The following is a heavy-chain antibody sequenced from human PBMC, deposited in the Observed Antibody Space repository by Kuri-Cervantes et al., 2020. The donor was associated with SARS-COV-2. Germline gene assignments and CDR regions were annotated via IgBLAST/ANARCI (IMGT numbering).Heavy chain of an antibody. J-gene: IGHJ4*02. D-gene: IGHD1-26*01. Sequence: ASVKVSCKASGYTFTGYYMHWVRQAPGQGLEWMGWINPNRGGTNYVQKFQGRVTMTRDTSISTAYMELSRLRSDDTAVYYCASDASSGSYLGGDLNLDYWGQGTLVTVSS. CDR1: GYTFTGYY. CDR3: ASDASSGSYLGGDLNLDY. V-gene: IGHV1-2*02. CDR2: INPNRGGT.